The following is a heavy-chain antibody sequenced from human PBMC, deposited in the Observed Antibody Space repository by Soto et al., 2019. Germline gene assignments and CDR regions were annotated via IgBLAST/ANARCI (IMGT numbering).Heavy chain of an antibody. J-gene: IGHJ5*02. CDR1: GGTFSSYN. V-gene: IGHV1-69*02. D-gene: IGHD3-3*01. CDR2: IIPILGIA. Sequence: QVQLGQSGAEVKKPGSSVKVYCKASGGTFSSYNISWVRQAPGQGLEWMGRIIPILGIANYAQKCQGRVKITADKSTSTAYMELSSLRSEDTAVYYCARAPEYDFWSGYNWFDPWGQGTLVTVSS. CDR3: ARAPEYDFWSGYNWFDP.